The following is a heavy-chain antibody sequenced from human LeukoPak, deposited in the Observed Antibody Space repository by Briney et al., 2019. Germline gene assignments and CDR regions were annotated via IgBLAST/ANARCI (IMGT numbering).Heavy chain of an antibody. CDR2: IWYDGSNK. J-gene: IGHJ4*02. Sequence: GGSLRLSCAASGFTFSSYGMHWVRQAPGKGLEWVAVIWYDGSNKYYADSVKGRFTISRDNSKNTLYLQMNSLRAEDTAVYYCARGYYDVWSGYYSSPAFDYWGQGTLVTVSS. CDR3: ARGYYDVWSGYYSSPAFDY. D-gene: IGHD3-3*01. V-gene: IGHV3-33*01. CDR1: GFTFSSYG.